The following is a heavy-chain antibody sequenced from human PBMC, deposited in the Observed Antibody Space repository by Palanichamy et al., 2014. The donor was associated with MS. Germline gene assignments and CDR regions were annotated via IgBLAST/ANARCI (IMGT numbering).Heavy chain of an antibody. CDR1: GFTFTTYA. D-gene: IGHD6-6*01. CDR2: ISGSGAGT. CDR3: DERCDVGSSSSSLGGTLDAFDI. Sequence: EVQLLESGGGLVXPGGSLRLSCAASGFTFTTYAMSWVRQAPGKGLEWVSTISGSGAGTYYADSVKGRFTISRDNSKNTLYLLMNSLRAEDTAVYYCDERCDVGSSSSSLGGTLDAFDIWGQGTMVTVSS. J-gene: IGHJ3*02. V-gene: IGHV3-23*01.